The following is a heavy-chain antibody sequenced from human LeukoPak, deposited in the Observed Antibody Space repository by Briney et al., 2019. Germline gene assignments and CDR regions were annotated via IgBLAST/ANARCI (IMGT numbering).Heavy chain of an antibody. J-gene: IGHJ4*02. CDR3: ARVKGGSSFFDY. CDR2: ISYDGSNK. V-gene: IGHV3-30*14. D-gene: IGHD1-26*01. Sequence: GGSLRLSCAASGFTFSSYAMHWVRQAPGKGLEWVAVISYDGSNKYYADSVKGRFTISRDNSKNTLYLQMNSLRAEDTAVYYCARVKGGSSFFDYWGQGTLVTVSS. CDR1: GFTFSSYA.